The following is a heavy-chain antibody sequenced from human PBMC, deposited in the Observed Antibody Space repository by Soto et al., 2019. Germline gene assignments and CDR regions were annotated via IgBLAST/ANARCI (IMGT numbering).Heavy chain of an antibody. V-gene: IGHV1-2*02. CDR3: ARDYFDRSGLYGMDL. CDR2: VNPDTDDT. J-gene: IGHJ6*02. Sequence: ASVKVSCKASGYTFIDYYMHWVRQAPGQGLEWMGWVNPDTDDTHYAQKFQGRLIMTRDTSINTVYMELSRLTSDDTAVYYCARDYFDRSGLYGMDLWGQGTTVTVSS. D-gene: IGHD3-22*01. CDR1: GYTFIDYY.